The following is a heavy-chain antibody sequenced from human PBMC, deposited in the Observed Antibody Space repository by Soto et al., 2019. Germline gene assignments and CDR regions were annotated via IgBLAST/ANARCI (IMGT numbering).Heavy chain of an antibody. J-gene: IGHJ6*03. V-gene: IGHV3-23*01. Sequence: GGSLRLSCAASGFTFSSYAMSWVRQAPGKGLEWVSAISGSGGSTYYADSVKGRFTISRDNSKNTLYLQMNSLRAEDTAVYYCAKAASKRRVQGNYYYMDVWGKGTTVTVSS. CDR1: GFTFSSYA. CDR2: ISGSGGST. CDR3: AKAASKRRVQGNYYYMDV. D-gene: IGHD3-10*01.